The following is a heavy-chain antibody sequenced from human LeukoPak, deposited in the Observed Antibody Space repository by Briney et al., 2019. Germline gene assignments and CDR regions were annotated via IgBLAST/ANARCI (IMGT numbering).Heavy chain of an antibody. CDR1: GITFSRSW. CDR2: INQDGSEK. V-gene: IGHV3-7*05. D-gene: IGHD1-26*01. J-gene: IGHJ4*02. Sequence: GESLKISCAASGITFSRSWMNWVRQAPGKGLEWVANINQDGSEKYFVDSVKGRFTISRDNAQNSLYLQMNSLRAEDTAVYYCARSRIVGATTPFDYWGQGTLVTVSS. CDR3: ARSRIVGATTPFDY.